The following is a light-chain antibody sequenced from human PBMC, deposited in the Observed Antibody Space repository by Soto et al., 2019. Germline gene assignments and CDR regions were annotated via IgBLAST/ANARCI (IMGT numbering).Light chain of an antibody. V-gene: IGKV1-5*01. Sequence: VQRSESPSTLSASVGDRVTITCRASQSISSGLAWYQKKTGKAPKLLIYDASTLESGVPSRFSGSGSGTEFTLTISSLQPEDFATYCCQHYSTVWSFGQGTKV. CDR1: QSISSG. CDR3: QHYSTVWS. J-gene: IGKJ1*01. CDR2: DAS.